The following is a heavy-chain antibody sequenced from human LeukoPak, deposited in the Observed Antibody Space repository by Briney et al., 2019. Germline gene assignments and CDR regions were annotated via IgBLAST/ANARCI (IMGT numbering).Heavy chain of an antibody. Sequence: SETLSLTCTVSGGSISSYYWSWIRQPPGKGLEWIGYIYYSGSTNYNPSLKSRVTISVDTSKNQLSLKLSSVTAADTAVYYCAREFSSSSWYYFDYWGQGTLVTVSS. D-gene: IGHD6-13*01. V-gene: IGHV4-59*01. CDR2: IYYSGST. CDR3: AREFSSSSWYYFDY. CDR1: GGSISSYY. J-gene: IGHJ4*02.